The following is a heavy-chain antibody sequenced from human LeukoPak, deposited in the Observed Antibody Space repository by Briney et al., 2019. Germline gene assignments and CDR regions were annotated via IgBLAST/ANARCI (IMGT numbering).Heavy chain of an antibody. V-gene: IGHV1-69*05. CDR2: IIPIFGTA. D-gene: IGHD3-22*01. Sequence: SVKVSCKASGGTFISYAISWVRQAPGQGIEWMGRIIPIFGTANYAQKFQGRVTITTDESTSTAYMELSSLRSEDTAVYCCARDEYDSSDEWGQGTLVTVSS. CDR3: ARDEYDSSDE. CDR1: GGTFISYA. J-gene: IGHJ4*02.